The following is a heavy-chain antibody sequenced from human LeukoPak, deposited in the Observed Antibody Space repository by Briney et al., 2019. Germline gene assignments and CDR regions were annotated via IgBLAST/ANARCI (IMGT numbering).Heavy chain of an antibody. D-gene: IGHD1-7*01. Sequence: GGSLRLSCAASGITLSDYYIDWVRQAPGKGLEWVGRSRNKANSYTTEYAASVKGRFTISRDDSKSSLYLQMNSLKTEDTAVYYCAELAGPWGQGTLVTVSS. V-gene: IGHV3-72*01. J-gene: IGHJ5*02. CDR3: AELAGP. CDR2: SRNKANSYTT. CDR1: GITLSDYY.